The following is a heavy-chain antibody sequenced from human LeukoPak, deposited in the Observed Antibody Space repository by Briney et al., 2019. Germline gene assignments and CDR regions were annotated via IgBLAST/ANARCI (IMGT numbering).Heavy chain of an antibody. Sequence: SETLSLTCAVYGGSFSGYYWSWIRQPPGKGLEWIGEINHSGSTNYNPSLKSRVTISVDTSKNQFSLKLSSVTAADTAVYYCARSGWYPLYYYYHMDVWGKGTTVTVSS. CDR1: GGSFSGYY. CDR3: ARSGWYPLYYYYHMDV. CDR2: INHSGST. D-gene: IGHD6-19*01. J-gene: IGHJ6*03. V-gene: IGHV4-34*01.